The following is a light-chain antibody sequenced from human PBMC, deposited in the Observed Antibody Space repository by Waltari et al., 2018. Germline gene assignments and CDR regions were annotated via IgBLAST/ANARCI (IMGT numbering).Light chain of an antibody. CDR1: SSDVGSFNL. V-gene: IGLV2-14*02. CDR2: EGN. CDR3: AAWDDNLTGPL. J-gene: IGLJ3*02. Sequence: QSALTQPASVSGSPGQSITISCTGTSSDVGSFNLVSWYQLLPGKAPKLLISEGNKRPSWVSNRFFGSRSGTSASLAISGLRSDDEAEYYCAAWDDNLTGPLFGGGTKVTVL.